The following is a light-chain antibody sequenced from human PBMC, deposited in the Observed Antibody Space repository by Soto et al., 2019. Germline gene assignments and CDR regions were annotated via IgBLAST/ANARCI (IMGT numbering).Light chain of an antibody. CDR2: GAS. V-gene: IGKV3-20*01. J-gene: IGKJ1*01. CDR1: QSVFNNH. CDR3: QQDGSSPTT. Sequence: ELVLTQSPGTLSLSPGERATLSCRASQSVFNNHIGWYQQKPGQAPRRLIFGASFRATGIPDRFSGSGSGTDFTLTISRLEPEDFAVYYCQQDGSSPTTFGQGTKVDIK.